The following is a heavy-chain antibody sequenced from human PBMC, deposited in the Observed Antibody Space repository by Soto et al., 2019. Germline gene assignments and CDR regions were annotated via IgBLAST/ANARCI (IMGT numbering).Heavy chain of an antibody. J-gene: IGHJ4*02. CDR1: GFTFSSYA. CDR2: ISGSGGST. V-gene: IGHV3-23*01. D-gene: IGHD6-13*01. Sequence: PGGSLRLSCAASGFTFSSYAMSWVRQAPGKGLEWVSAISGSGGSTYYADSVKGRFTISRDNSKNTLYLQMNSLRAEDTAVYYCAKDLSPARPGIAAAADGNDYWGQGTLVTVSS. CDR3: AKDLSPARPGIAAAADGNDY.